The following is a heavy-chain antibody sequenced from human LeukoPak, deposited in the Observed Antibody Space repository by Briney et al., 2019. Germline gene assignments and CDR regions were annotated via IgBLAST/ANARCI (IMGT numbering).Heavy chain of an antibody. D-gene: IGHD3-9*01. CDR3: ARRGYDILTGYPYFFDY. Sequence: SETLSLTCTVSGGSIRSSSYYWGWIRQPPGKGLEWIGSIYYSGSTYYNPSLKSRVTISVDTSKNQFSLKLSSVTAADTAVYYCARRGYDILTGYPYFFDYWGQGILVTVSS. CDR1: GGSIRSSSYY. CDR2: IYYSGST. J-gene: IGHJ4*02. V-gene: IGHV4-39*01.